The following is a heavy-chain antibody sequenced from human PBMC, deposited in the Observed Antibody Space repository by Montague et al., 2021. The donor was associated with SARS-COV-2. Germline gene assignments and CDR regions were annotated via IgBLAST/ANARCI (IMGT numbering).Heavy chain of an antibody. CDR2: ISSSGSTI. V-gene: IGHV3-48*03. J-gene: IGHJ4*02. CDR3: ARAEMYYDCWSGYPWTFYYFDY. CDR1: GFTFSSYE. D-gene: IGHD3-3*01. Sequence: SLRLSCAASGFTFSSYEMNWVRQAPGKGLEWVSYISSSGSTIYYADSVKGRFTISRDNAKNSLYLQMNSLRAEDTAVYYCARAEMYYDCWSGYPWTFYYFDYWGQGTLVTVSS.